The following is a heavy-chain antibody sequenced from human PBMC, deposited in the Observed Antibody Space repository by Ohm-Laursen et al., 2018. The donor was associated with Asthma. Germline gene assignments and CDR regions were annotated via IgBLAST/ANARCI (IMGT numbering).Heavy chain of an antibody. D-gene: IGHD3-22*01. V-gene: IGHV3-30*03. Sequence: RSLRLSCSASGFTFSSYGMHWVRQAPGKGLEWVAVISYDGSNKYYADSVKGRFTISRDNSKNTLYLQMNSLRAEDTAVYYCARGQYYYDSTPELDYWGQGTLVTVSS. CDR1: GFTFSSYG. CDR3: ARGQYYYDSTPELDY. J-gene: IGHJ4*02. CDR2: ISYDGSNK.